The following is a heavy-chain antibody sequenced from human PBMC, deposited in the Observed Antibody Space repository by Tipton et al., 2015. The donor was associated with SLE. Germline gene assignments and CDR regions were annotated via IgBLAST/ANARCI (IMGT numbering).Heavy chain of an antibody. CDR3: ARHRTYHDY. Sequence: TLSLTCTVSGGSISSHYWGWIRQPPGKGLEWLASGYYTGSTYYNLSLKSRLTLYVDTSENQFSLRLSSVTAADTAVYYCARHRTYHDYWGQGTLVTVSS. CDR1: GGSISSHY. CDR2: GYYTGST. D-gene: IGHD1-14*01. J-gene: IGHJ4*02. V-gene: IGHV4-39*01.